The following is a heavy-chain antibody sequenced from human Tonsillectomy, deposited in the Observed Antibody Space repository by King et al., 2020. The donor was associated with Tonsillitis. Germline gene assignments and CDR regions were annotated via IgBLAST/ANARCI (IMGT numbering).Heavy chain of an antibody. Sequence: VQLVESGGGVVQPGRSLRLSCAASGFSFSTYAMHWVRQAPGKGLEWVAVISYDGSNKYYADSVKGRLTISRDNSKNTLYLQMNRLRAEDTAVYYCARDKSRLVPAADTAFDIWGQGTMVTLSS. D-gene: IGHD2-2*01. J-gene: IGHJ3*02. CDR2: ISYDGSNK. V-gene: IGHV3-30-3*01. CDR1: GFSFSTYA. CDR3: ARDKSRLVPAADTAFDI.